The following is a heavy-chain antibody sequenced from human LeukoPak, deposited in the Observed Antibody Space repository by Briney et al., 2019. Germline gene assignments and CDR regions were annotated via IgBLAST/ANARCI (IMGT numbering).Heavy chain of an antibody. CDR2: IYYSGST. J-gene: IGHJ5*02. V-gene: IGHV4-31*03. CDR3: ARGIVATITGRSNWFDP. D-gene: IGHD5-12*01. CDR1: GGSISRGAYY. Sequence: PSQTLSLTCTVSGGSISRGAYYWSWIRQHPGKGLEWIGYIYYSGSTYYNPSLKSRVTISVDTSKNQFSLKLSSVTAADTAVYYCARGIVATITGRSNWFDPWGQGTLVTVSS.